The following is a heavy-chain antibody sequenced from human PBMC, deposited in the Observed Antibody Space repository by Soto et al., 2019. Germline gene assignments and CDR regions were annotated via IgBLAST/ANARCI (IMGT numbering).Heavy chain of an antibody. CDR2: ISGSGSDT. V-gene: IGHV3-48*03. Sequence: PGGSLRLSCAASGFIFSSYDMHWVRQAPGKGLEWISYISGSGSDTRYADSVKGRFTVSRDNAKNLLYLQLSSLRADDTAVYYCAQGYLYSTWGQGILVTVSS. CDR1: GFIFSSYD. J-gene: IGHJ4*02. CDR3: AQGYLYST. D-gene: IGHD6-13*01.